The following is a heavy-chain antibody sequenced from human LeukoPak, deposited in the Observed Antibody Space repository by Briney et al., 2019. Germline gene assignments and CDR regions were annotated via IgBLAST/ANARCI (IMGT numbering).Heavy chain of an antibody. Sequence: GGSLRLSCAASGFTFSSYWMSWVRQAPGKGLEWVANIKQDGSEKYYVDSVKGRFTISRDNAKHSLYLQMNSLRAEDTAVYYCARWGVPIYYYYMDVWGKGTTVTISS. D-gene: IGHD3-16*01. CDR1: GFTFSSYW. V-gene: IGHV3-7*01. J-gene: IGHJ6*03. CDR2: IKQDGSEK. CDR3: ARWGVPIYYYYMDV.